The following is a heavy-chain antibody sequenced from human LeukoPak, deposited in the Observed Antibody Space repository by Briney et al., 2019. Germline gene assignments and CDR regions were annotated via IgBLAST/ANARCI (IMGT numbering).Heavy chain of an antibody. CDR3: AKEGYGDYPFDY. D-gene: IGHD4-17*01. J-gene: IGHJ4*02. V-gene: IGHV3-23*01. CDR2: ISGSGGST. Sequence: PGGSLRLSCAASGYTFNKYAINWVRQAPGKGLEWVSGISGSGGSTYYADSVKGRFTISRDNSKNTLYLQMNSLRAEDTAVYYCAKEGYGDYPFDYWGQGTLVTVSS. CDR1: GYTFNKYA.